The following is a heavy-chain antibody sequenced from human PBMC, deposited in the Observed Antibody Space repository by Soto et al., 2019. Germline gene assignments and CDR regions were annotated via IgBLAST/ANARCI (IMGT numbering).Heavy chain of an antibody. CDR3: AKDEIGITMIVVVLDY. V-gene: IGHV3-23*01. J-gene: IGHJ4*02. CDR2: ISGSGGST. CDR1: GFTFSSYA. D-gene: IGHD3-22*01. Sequence: EVQLLESGGGLVQPGGSLRLSCAASGFTFSSYAMSWVRQAPGKGLEWVSAISGSGGSTYYADSVKGRFTISRDNSKNTLYLQMNSLRAEDTAVYYCAKDEIGITMIVVVLDYWGQGTLVTVSS.